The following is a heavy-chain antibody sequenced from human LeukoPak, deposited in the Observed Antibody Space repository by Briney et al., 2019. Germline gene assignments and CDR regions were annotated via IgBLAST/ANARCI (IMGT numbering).Heavy chain of an antibody. CDR1: GGSITNYY. V-gene: IGHV4-59*01. D-gene: IGHD2-15*01. J-gene: IGHJ4*02. Sequence: PSETLSLTCTVSGGSITNYYWSWIRQPPGKGLEWIGYIFHSGSTNYNPSLKSRVTISIDTSKNHFSLRLSSVTAADTAVYYCARDLLLRGLDYWGQGTLVTVSS. CDR2: IFHSGST. CDR3: ARDLLLRGLDY.